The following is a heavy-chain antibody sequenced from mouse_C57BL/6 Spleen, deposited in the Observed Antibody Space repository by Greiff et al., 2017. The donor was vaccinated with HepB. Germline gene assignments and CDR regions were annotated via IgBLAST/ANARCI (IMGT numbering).Heavy chain of an antibody. D-gene: IGHD2-4*01. Sequence: DVKLVESGGGLVKPGGSLKLSCAASGFTFSSYAMSWVRQTPEKRLEWVATISDGGSYTYYPDNVKGRFTISRDNAKNNLYLQMSHLKSEDTAMYYCARGDDYDPFAYGGQGTLVTVSA. CDR3: ARGDDYDPFAY. CDR2: ISDGGSYT. V-gene: IGHV5-4*03. J-gene: IGHJ3*01. CDR1: GFTFSSYA.